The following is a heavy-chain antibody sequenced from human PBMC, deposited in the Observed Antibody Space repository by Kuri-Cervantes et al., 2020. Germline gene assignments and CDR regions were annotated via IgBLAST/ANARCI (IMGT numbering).Heavy chain of an antibody. Sequence: SVTVSCQASGCTFSSYAIRWVRQAPGQGLEWVGGIFPIFGTANYAQKFQGRVTITADESTSTAYMELSSLRSEDTAVYYCASKASYNWNDPLYYYYMDVWGKGTTVTVSS. J-gene: IGHJ6*03. D-gene: IGHD1-1*01. CDR1: GCTFSSYA. V-gene: IGHV1-69*13. CDR2: IFPIFGTA. CDR3: ASKASYNWNDPLYYYYMDV.